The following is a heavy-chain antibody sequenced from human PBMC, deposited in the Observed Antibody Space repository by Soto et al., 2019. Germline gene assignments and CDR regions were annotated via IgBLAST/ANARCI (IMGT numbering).Heavy chain of an antibody. Sequence: EVQLLESGGGLVQPGGSLRLSCAVSGFTFNNYAMGWVRQGPGKGLEWVSGISAGGDGTYYADSVKGRFTISRDNSKNTLYLQMSSLRVEDSAVYYCAKYYYDTRGPFDPWGQGTLVTVSS. V-gene: IGHV3-23*01. D-gene: IGHD3-22*01. CDR2: ISAGGDGT. CDR3: AKYYYDTRGPFDP. J-gene: IGHJ5*02. CDR1: GFTFNNYA.